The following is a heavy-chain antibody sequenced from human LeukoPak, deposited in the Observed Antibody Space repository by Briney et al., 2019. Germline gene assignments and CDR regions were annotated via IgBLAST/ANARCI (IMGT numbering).Heavy chain of an antibody. D-gene: IGHD4-23*01. J-gene: IGHJ4*02. CDR3: ARGSDYGGNFDY. CDR1: GYTFTSYA. CDR2: INAGNGNT. Sequence: ASVKVSCKASGYTFTSYAMHWVRQAPGQRLEWMGWINAGNGNTKYSQKFQGRVTITRDTSASTAYMELSSLRSEDTAVYYCARGSDYGGNFDYWGQGTLVTVSS. V-gene: IGHV1-3*01.